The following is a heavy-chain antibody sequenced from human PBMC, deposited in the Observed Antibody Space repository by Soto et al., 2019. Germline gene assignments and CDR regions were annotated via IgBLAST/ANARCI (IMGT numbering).Heavy chain of an antibody. D-gene: IGHD6-19*01. J-gene: IGHJ4*02. CDR3: ARGVAGSGFDL. CDR1: GDSVSSNTAA. CDR2: TYYRANWRH. V-gene: IGHV6-1*01. Sequence: PSQTLSLTCAISGDSVSSNTAAWNWIRSSPSRGLEWLGRTYYRANWRHDYAVSVRSRITVNPDTSKNHFSLQLNSVTPDDTAVYYCARGVAGSGFDLWGQGTRATSPQ.